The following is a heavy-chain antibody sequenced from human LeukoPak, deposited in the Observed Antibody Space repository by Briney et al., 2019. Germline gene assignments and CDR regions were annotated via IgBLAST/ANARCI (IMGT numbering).Heavy chain of an antibody. CDR3: ARDPSSGWYGYAFDV. J-gene: IGHJ3*01. D-gene: IGHD6-19*01. CDR1: GFTFSSYS. CDR2: FTSSSSYI. Sequence: GGSLRLSCAACGFTFSSYSMNSVHLAPGKGLGWVSSFTSSSSYIYYAGSVKGRFTISRDNAKNSLYLQMNSLRAEDTAVYYCARDPSSGWYGYAFDVWGQGTMVTVS. V-gene: IGHV3-21*01.